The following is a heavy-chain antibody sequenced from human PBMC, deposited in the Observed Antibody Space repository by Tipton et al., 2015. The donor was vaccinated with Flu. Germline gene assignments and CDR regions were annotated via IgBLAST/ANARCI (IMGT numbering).Heavy chain of an antibody. V-gene: IGHV3-23*01. J-gene: IGHJ4*02. Sequence: SLRLSCAASGFTFSSYAMSWVRQAPGKGLEWVSAISGSGGSTYYADSVKGRFTISRDNSKNTLYLQMNSLRAEDTAVYYCAKGWIQLWHPFDYWGQGTLVTVSS. D-gene: IGHD5-18*01. CDR3: AKGWIQLWHPFDY. CDR2: ISGSGGST. CDR1: GFTFSSYA.